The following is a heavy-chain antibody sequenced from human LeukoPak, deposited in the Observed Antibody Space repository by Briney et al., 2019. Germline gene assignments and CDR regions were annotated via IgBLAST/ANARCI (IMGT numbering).Heavy chain of an antibody. CDR1: GYTFSSYG. J-gene: IGHJ6*02. CDR2: ISAYNGNK. Sequence: ASVRVSCTASGYTFSSYGISWVRQAPGQGLEWMGWISAYNGNKNYAQKLQGRVTMTTDTSTSTAYMELRSLRSDDTAVYYCARAVDSSPCGDVWGQGTTVTVSS. D-gene: IGHD5-12*01. CDR3: ARAVDSSPCGDV. V-gene: IGHV1-18*01.